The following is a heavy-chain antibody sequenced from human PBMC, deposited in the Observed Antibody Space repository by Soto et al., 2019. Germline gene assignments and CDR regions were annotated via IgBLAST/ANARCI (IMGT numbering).Heavy chain of an antibody. CDR1: GGSISSGGYY. J-gene: IGHJ3*02. CDR2: IYYSGST. CDR3: ARGADSDIVVVVGAFDI. D-gene: IGHD2-15*01. Sequence: TLSLTCTVSGGSISSGGYYWSWIRQHPGKGLEWIGYIYYSGSTYYNPSLKSRVTISVDTSKNQFSLKLSSVTAADTAVYYCARGADSDIVVVVGAFDIWGQGTMVTVSS. V-gene: IGHV4-31*03.